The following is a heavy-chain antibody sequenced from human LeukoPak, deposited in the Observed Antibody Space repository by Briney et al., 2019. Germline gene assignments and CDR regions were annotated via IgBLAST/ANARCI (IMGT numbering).Heavy chain of an antibody. CDR2: IKSDGSSI. D-gene: IGHD6-13*01. CDR1: GFTFSTYW. V-gene: IGHV3-74*03. Sequence: GGSLRLACAASGFTFSTYWMHWVRQVPGKGLVWVSRIKSDGSSIMYADSVRGRFTISRDNSKNTLYLQMNSLRAEDTAIYYCAKAHSSSFSGIDYWGQGTLVTVSS. J-gene: IGHJ4*02. CDR3: AKAHSSSFSGIDY.